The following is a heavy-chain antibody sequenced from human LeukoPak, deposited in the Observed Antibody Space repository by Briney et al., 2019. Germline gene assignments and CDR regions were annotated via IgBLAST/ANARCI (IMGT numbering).Heavy chain of an antibody. CDR2: IKSKSDGGTI. J-gene: IGHJ4*02. CDR1: GFTFSDTW. Sequence: GGSLRLSCVGSGFTFSDTWMSWVRQAPGKGLEWVGRIKSKSDGGTIDYAAPVKGRFTISRDDSRNTLYLQMNSLKTEDTAVYYCTTRRQDGWWGQGTLVTVS. V-gene: IGHV3-15*01. D-gene: IGHD2-15*01. CDR3: TTRRQDGW.